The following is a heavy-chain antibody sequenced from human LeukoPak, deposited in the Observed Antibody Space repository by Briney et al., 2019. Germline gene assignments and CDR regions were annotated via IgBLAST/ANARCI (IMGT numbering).Heavy chain of an antibody. Sequence: GGTLRLSCAASGFTFSSYGMSWVRQAPGKGLEWVSTISGSGGSTYYADSVKGRFTISRDNSKNMLYLQMNSLRAEDTAIYYCAKRRYSSGWSTDAFDIWGQGTMVTVSS. CDR1: GFTFSSYG. D-gene: IGHD6-19*01. J-gene: IGHJ3*02. CDR2: ISGSGGST. CDR3: AKRRYSSGWSTDAFDI. V-gene: IGHV3-23*01.